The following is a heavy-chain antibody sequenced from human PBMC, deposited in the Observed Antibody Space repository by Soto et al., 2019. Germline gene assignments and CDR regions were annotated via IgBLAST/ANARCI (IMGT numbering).Heavy chain of an antibody. CDR3: ARAGGGKPLDN. V-gene: IGHV3-33*01. CDR1: GFAFSTYV. D-gene: IGHD1-1*01. Sequence: GGSLRLSCAASGFAFSTYVIHWVRQAPGKGLEWVAVIWDDGSNTYYADSVQGRFTVSRDNSKNTLYLQMNSLRAEDTAVYLCARAGGGKPLDNWGQGTMVTVSS. J-gene: IGHJ3*01. CDR2: IWDDGSNT.